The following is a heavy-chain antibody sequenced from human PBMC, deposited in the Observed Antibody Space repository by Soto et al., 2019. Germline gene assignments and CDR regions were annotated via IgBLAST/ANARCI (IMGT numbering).Heavy chain of an antibody. V-gene: IGHV3-48*03. D-gene: IGHD3-22*01. CDR3: ALNRPYYYDSSRYHTLKCSDY. Sequence: GGSLRLSCAASGFTFSSYEMNWVRQAPGKGLEWVSYISSSGSTIYYADSVKGRFTISRDNAKNSLYLQMNSLRAEDTAVYYCALNRPYYYDSSRYHTLKCSDYWCQETLVAAST. J-gene: IGHJ4*02. CDR2: ISSSGSTI. CDR1: GFTFSSYE.